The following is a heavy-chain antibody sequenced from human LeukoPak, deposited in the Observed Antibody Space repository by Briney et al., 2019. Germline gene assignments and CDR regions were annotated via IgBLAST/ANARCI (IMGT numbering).Heavy chain of an antibody. CDR1: EFIFSDYA. CDR2: IDKTTYPT. V-gene: IGHV3-23*01. D-gene: IGHD6-19*01. Sequence: GGSLRLSCAASEFIFSDYAMGWVRQAPGKGLEWVSTIDKTTYPTFYADSVKGRFTISRDNSKNTLYLQMNSLRAEDTPVYYCAKDRHSSGWPFDYWGQGTLVTVSS. J-gene: IGHJ4*02. CDR3: AKDRHSSGWPFDY.